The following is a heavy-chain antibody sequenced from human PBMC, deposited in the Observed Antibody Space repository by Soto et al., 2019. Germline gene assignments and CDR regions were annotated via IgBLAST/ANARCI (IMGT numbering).Heavy chain of an antibody. D-gene: IGHD3-16*01. V-gene: IGHV2-5*02. CDR3: VQGRGPFDF. CDR2: IYWDDDK. Sequence: QNTLKESGPTLVKPTQTLTLTCTFSGLSLSTSGVGVGWIRQPPGKALEWLALIYWDDDKRYSPSLKSRLTITKDTSKNQVVLTMTNMDPVDTATYYCVQGRGPFDFWGQGTLVTVSS. CDR1: GLSLSTSGVG. J-gene: IGHJ4*02.